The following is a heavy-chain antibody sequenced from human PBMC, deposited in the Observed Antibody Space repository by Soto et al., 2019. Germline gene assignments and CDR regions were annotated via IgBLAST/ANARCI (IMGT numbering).Heavy chain of an antibody. CDR2: IIPIFGTA. CDR3: ARQTKPLYYYSGMDV. D-gene: IGHD1-7*01. V-gene: IGHV1-69*13. Sequence: SVKVSCKASGGTFSSYAISWVRQAPGQGLEWMGGIIPIFGTANYAQKFQGRVTITADESTSTAYMELSSLRSEDTDVYYCARQTKPLYYYSGMDVRGQGTTVTVSS. CDR1: GGTFSSYA. J-gene: IGHJ6*02.